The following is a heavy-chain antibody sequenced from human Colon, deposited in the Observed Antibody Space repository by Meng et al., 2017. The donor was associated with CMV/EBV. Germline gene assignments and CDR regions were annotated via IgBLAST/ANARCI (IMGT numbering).Heavy chain of an antibody. CDR1: GFIFSGYG. V-gene: IGHV3-30*02. CDR3: AKDRAYCGSFSCSPNYFDG. D-gene: IGHD2-21*01. Sequence: GESLKISCAASGFIFSGYGMHWVRQAPGKGLEWVAFIRFDGSDKHYADFVKGRFTISRDNSKNTLYLRMIDLRAEDTAMYYCAKDRAYCGSFSCSPNYFDGWGQGNLVTVSS. CDR2: IRFDGSDK. J-gene: IGHJ4*02.